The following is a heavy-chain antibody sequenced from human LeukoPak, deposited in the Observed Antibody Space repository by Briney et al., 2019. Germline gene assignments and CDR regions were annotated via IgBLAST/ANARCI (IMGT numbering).Heavy chain of an antibody. CDR1: GFSFKDDA. Sequence: GGSLRLSCAASGFSFKDDAMSWVRQAPEKGLEWVSGLGGNSATRYYAGSVKGRFTISRDNSKNTVFLQMNSLTAEDTAVYYCVRVDHRLESPEFDCWGQGTLVTVSS. CDR2: LGGNSATR. D-gene: IGHD3-16*02. J-gene: IGHJ4*02. V-gene: IGHV3-23*01. CDR3: VRVDHRLESPEFDC.